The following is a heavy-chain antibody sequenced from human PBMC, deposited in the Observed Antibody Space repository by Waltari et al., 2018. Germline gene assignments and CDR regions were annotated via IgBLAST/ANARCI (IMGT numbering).Heavy chain of an antibody. CDR3: ARVGWRWELEGEDY. CDR1: GYTFTSYG. CDR2: ISAYNGNT. V-gene: IGHV1-18*01. J-gene: IGHJ4*02. D-gene: IGHD1-26*01. Sequence: VKVSCKASGYTFTSYGISWVRQAPGQGLEWMGWISAYNGNTNYAQKLQGRVTMTTDTSTSTAYMELRSLRSDDTAVYYCARVGWRWELEGEDYWGQGTLVTVSS.